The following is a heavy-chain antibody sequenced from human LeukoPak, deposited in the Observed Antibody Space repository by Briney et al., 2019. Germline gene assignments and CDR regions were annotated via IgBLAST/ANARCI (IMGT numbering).Heavy chain of an antibody. CDR1: GYTVTELS. V-gene: IGHV1-24*01. CDR2: FDPEDGKT. CDR3: ATGGWDYFDS. J-gene: IGHJ4*02. Sequence: ALVKVSCKVSGYTVTELSIHWVRQAPGKGLEWMGGFDPEDGKTIHAQKLQGRVSMPEDTSTDTAYMDLRSLRSEDTAVYYCATGGWDYFDSWGQGTLVTVSS. D-gene: IGHD6-19*01.